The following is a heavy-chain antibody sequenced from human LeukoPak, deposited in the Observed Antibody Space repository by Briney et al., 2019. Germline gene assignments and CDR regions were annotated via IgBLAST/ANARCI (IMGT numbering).Heavy chain of an antibody. D-gene: IGHD6-13*01. CDR3: AERLSYSGSWWSLEF. Sequence: GGALRLSRAASGCTFRRYSLNWVRPAPGKGVEGVSYISSRSSTIYYADSVKGRFTISRDNAKNSLYLQMNSLRAEDTDLYYCAERLSYSGSWWSLEFWGQGTLVTVSS. J-gene: IGHJ4*02. V-gene: IGHV3-48*04. CDR2: ISSRSSTI. CDR1: GCTFRRYS.